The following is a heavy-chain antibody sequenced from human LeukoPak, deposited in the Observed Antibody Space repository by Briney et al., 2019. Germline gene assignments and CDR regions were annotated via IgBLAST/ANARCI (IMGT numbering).Heavy chain of an antibody. V-gene: IGHV4-59*01. Sequence: SETLSLTCTVSGGSISSYYWSWIRQPPGKGLEWIGYIYYSGSTNYNPSLKSRVTISVDTSKNQSSLKLSSVTAADTAVYYCASLAESGSYSHWFDPWGQGTLVTVSS. J-gene: IGHJ5*02. CDR1: GGSISSYY. CDR2: IYYSGST. CDR3: ASLAESGSYSHWFDP. D-gene: IGHD1-26*01.